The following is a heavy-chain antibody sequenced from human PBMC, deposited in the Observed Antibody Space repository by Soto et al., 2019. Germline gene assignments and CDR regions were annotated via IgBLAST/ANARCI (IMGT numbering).Heavy chain of an antibody. CDR3: TTEGTNHESSGYYYGAPFDY. D-gene: IGHD3-22*01. CDR1: GFTFSNAW. J-gene: IGHJ4*02. V-gene: IGHV3-15*01. CDR2: IKSKTDGRTT. Sequence: GGSLRLSTAASGFTFSNAWMSWVRQAPGKGLEWVGRIKSKTDGRTTDYAAPVRGRFTISRDDSKNTLYLQMNSLKTEDTAVYYCTTEGTNHESSGYYYGAPFDYWGQGTLVTVSS.